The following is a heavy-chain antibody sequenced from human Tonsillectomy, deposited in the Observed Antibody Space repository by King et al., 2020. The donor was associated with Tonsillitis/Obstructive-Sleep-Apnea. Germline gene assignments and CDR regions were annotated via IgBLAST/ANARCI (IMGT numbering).Heavy chain of an antibody. Sequence: QVQLVESGAEVKKPGASVKVSCKASGYTFTNYYMHWVRQAPRQGLEWMGIINPSGGSTSYAQKFQGRVTMTRDTSTSTVYMELSSLRSEDTAVYYCARVSVVTRLDYWGQGTLVTVSS. CDR2: INPSGGST. V-gene: IGHV1-46*01. J-gene: IGHJ4*02. CDR1: GYTFTNYY. CDR3: ARVSVVTRLDY. D-gene: IGHD4-23*01.